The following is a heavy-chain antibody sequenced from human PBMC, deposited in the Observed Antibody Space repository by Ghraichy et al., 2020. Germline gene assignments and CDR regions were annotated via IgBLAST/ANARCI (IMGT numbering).Heavy chain of an antibody. V-gene: IGHV2-70*01. D-gene: IGHD1-26*01. Sequence: SGPTLVKPTQTLTLTCTFSGFSLSTNGMCVSWIRQPPGKALEWLALIDWDDDRYYSTSLKTRLTISKDTSEKQVVLTMTNMDPADTATYYCARMVPYSGSYIRYYYYGMDVWGQGTTVTVSS. J-gene: IGHJ6*02. CDR3: ARMVPYSGSYIRYYYYGMDV. CDR1: GFSLSTNGMC. CDR2: IDWDDDR.